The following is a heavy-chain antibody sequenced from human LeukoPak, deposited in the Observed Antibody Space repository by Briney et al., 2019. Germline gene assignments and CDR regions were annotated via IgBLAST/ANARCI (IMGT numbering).Heavy chain of an antibody. J-gene: IGHJ5*02. Sequence: PSETLSLTCAVYGGSFSGYYWSWIRQPPGKGLEWIGEINHSGSTNYNPSLKSRVTISVDKSKNQFSLKLSSVTAADTAVYYCARDHAGYSEGWFDPWGQGTLVTVSS. V-gene: IGHV4-34*01. CDR1: GGSFSGYY. D-gene: IGHD5-18*01. CDR2: INHSGST. CDR3: ARDHAGYSEGWFDP.